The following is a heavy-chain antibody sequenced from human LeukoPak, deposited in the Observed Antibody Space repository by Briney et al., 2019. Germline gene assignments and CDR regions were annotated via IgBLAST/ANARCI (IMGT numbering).Heavy chain of an antibody. CDR1: GYTVTDHY. Sequence: GASVKVSCKASGYTVTDHYLHWVRQAPGQGPEWMGWINPKTGDTTYAQKFQGRVNMTWDRTITTAYMELSSLRSDDTAMYYCARAYEYGWFDPWGQGTQVTVSS. D-gene: IGHD4/OR15-4a*01. CDR3: ARAYEYGWFDP. CDR2: INPKTGDT. J-gene: IGHJ5*02. V-gene: IGHV1-2*02.